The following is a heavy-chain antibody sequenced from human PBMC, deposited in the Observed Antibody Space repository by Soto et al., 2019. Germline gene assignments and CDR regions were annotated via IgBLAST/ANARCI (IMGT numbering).Heavy chain of an antibody. V-gene: IGHV3-30*03. CDR3: GAGQYFSDY. Sequence: QVQLVASGGGVVQPGRSLRLSCAASGFTFSSYGMHWVRQAPGKGLEWVALISYDGSDKYYADSVKGRFTISRDNSKNTLYLQMNSLRVEDTAVYYGGAGQYFSDYWGQGTLVTVSS. CDR2: ISYDGSDK. D-gene: IGHD6-13*01. J-gene: IGHJ4*02. CDR1: GFTFSSYG.